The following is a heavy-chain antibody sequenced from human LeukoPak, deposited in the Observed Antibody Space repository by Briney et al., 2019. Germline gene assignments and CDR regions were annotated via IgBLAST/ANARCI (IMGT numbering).Heavy chain of an antibody. V-gene: IGHV3-23*01. CDR1: GFTFSSYA. CDR2: FSGSGGTT. D-gene: IGHD2-8*01. J-gene: IGHJ6*03. Sequence: GGSLRLSCAASGFTFSSYAMNWVRQAPGRGLEWVSGFSGSGGTTYYADSVKGRFTISRDNSENTLYLQMNSLRAEDTAVYYCANGNRCTSPNCLGYYYFYMDVWGKGTTVTVSS. CDR3: ANGNRCTSPNCLGYYYFYMDV.